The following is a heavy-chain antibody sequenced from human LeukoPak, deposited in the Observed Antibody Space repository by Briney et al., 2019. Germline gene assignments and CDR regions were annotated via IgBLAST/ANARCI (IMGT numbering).Heavy chain of an antibody. CDR2: IYDSGST. Sequence: SETLSLTCTVSGGSISSYYWSWIRQPPGKGLEWIGYIYDSGSTSYNPSLKSRVTISVDTSENQFSLKLSSVTAADTAVYYCARSWELYYFDYWGQGTLVTVSS. D-gene: IGHD4-23*01. J-gene: IGHJ4*02. CDR3: ARSWELYYFDY. CDR1: GGSISSYY. V-gene: IGHV4-59*01.